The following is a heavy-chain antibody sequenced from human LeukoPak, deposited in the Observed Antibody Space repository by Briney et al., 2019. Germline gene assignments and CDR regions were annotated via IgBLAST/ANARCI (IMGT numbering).Heavy chain of an antibody. Sequence: GGSLRLSCTASGFTFGDYVMSWVRQAPGKGLEWVGFIRSKAYGGTTKNAASVKGRFTNSRDDSRSIAYLQMNSLKTEDTAVYYCTRRYNYDSSGYYYVRDAFDIWGQGTMVTVSS. V-gene: IGHV3-49*04. CDR2: IRSKAYGGTT. CDR1: GFTFGDYV. D-gene: IGHD3-22*01. J-gene: IGHJ3*02. CDR3: TRRYNYDSSGYYYVRDAFDI.